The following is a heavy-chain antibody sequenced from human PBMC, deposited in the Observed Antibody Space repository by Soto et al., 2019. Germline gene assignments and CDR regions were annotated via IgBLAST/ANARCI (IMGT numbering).Heavy chain of an antibody. CDR2: IKEDGSEQ. V-gene: IGHV3-7*05. CDR1: GFTFSSYW. D-gene: IGHD2-21*01. Sequence: GGSLRLCCAASGFTFSSYWMTWVRQAPGKGLEWVANIKEDGSEQYQVDSVKSRFTFSRDNAKKTLYLQMNSLRVEDTAVYYCSRLTAARCVDQFDYWGQGTLVTVSS. J-gene: IGHJ4*02. CDR3: SRLTAARCVDQFDY.